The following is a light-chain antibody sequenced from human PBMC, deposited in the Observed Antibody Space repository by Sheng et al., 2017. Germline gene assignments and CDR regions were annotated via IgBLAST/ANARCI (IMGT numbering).Light chain of an antibody. J-gene: IGKJ4*01. CDR3: MQGTQWPPT. CDR2: KVS. Sequence: DVVMTQSPLSLPVTLGQPASVSCRSSRNLVHSDGNTYLTWFQQRPGQSPRRLIYKVSNRDSGVPDRFSGSGSGTDFTLKISRVEAEDVGIYYCMQGTQWPPTFGGRDQGGDQT. CDR1: RNLVHSDGNTY. V-gene: IGKV2-30*02.